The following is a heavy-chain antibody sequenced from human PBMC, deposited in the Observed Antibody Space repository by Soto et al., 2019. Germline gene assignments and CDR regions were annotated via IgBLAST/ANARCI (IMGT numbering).Heavy chain of an antibody. J-gene: IGHJ4*02. CDR3: ARERYSYGPYYFDY. D-gene: IGHD5-18*01. V-gene: IGHV3-11*01. CDR2: ITSSGSTT. CDR1: GFTFSDYY. Sequence: PGGSLRLSCAASGFTFSDYYMSWIRQAPGKGLEWVSSITSSGSTTYYTDSVKGRFIISRDNAKNSLYLQMNSLRAEDTAVYYCARERYSYGPYYFDYWGQGTLVTVSS.